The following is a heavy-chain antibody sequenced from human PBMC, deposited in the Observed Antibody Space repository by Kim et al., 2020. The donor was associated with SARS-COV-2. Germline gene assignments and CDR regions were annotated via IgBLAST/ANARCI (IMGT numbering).Heavy chain of an antibody. CDR3: ARTHYDILTGQYYFDY. J-gene: IGHJ4*02. D-gene: IGHD3-9*01. V-gene: IGHV4-34*01. Sequence: LTSRVTISVDTSKNQFSLKLSSVTAADTAVYYCARTHYDILTGQYYFDYWGQGTLVTVSS.